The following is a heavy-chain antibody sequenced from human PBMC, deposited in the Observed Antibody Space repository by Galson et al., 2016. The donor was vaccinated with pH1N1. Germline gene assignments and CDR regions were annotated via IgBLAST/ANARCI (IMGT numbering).Heavy chain of an antibody. CDR1: GFSFSSYW. CDR3: ARDLCGREDY. J-gene: IGHJ4*02. D-gene: IGHD1-26*01. CDR2: IDEDGETT. Sequence: SLRLSCATSGFSFSSYWFHWVRQDPAKGLVWVARIDEDGETTNYAGSVRGRFTIYRDNAKNTLYLEMNSLRAEDTAVYYCARDLCGREDYWGQGTLVTVSS. V-gene: IGHV3-74*01.